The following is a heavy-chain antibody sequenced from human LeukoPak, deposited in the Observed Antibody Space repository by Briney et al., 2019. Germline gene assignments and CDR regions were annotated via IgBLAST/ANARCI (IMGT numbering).Heavy chain of an antibody. CDR2: ISGGGDIT. Sequence: GGSLRLSCAASGFNFANHAMSWVRQTPGKGLEWVSAISGGGDITYYADSVTGRFTISRDNSKDTLFLQMHSLRPGDTAVYYCAKSGSSSWGYYFDYWGQGTLVTVSS. CDR1: GFNFANHA. D-gene: IGHD6-13*01. CDR3: AKSGSSSWGYYFDY. V-gene: IGHV3-23*01. J-gene: IGHJ4*02.